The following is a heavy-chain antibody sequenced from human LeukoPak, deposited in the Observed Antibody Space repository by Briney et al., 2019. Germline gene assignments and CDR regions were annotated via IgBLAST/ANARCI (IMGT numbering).Heavy chain of an antibody. CDR3: ARLIGHYYYYYTDV. CDR1: GGSISSGSYY. CDR2: IYTSGSP. Sequence: NPSETLSLTCTVSGGSISSGSYYWSSIQQPAGEGLEWIGRIYTSGSPDYNPSLKSRVTISVDTSTIQFPLKLSSVTAADTAVYYCARLIGHYYYYYTDVWGKGTTVTVSS. J-gene: IGHJ6*03. V-gene: IGHV4-61*02. D-gene: IGHD3-22*01.